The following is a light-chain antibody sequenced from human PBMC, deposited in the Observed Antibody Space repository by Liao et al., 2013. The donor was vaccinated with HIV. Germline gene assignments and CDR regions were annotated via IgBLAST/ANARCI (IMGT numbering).Light chain of an antibody. CDR2: QDT. J-gene: IGLJ2*01. V-gene: IGLV3-1*01. CDR1: KLGEKY. CDR3: QAWDITTDVV. Sequence: SYELTQPPSVSVSPGQTANINCSGDKLGEKYACWYQQKPGQSPVLVIYQDTKRPSGIPERFSGSNSGNTATLTISETQAMDEADYYCQAWDITTDVVFGGGTKLTVL.